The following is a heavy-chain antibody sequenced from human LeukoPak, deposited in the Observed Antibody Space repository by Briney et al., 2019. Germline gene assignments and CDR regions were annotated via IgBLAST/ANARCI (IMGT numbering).Heavy chain of an antibody. CDR3: ACDSSGYYYRRYFDY. CDR1: GGTFSSYA. CDR2: IIPIFGTA. V-gene: IGHV1-69*13. D-gene: IGHD3-22*01. J-gene: IGHJ4*02. Sequence: ASVKVSCKASGGTFSSYAISWVRQAPGQGLEWMGGIIPIFGTANYAQKFQGRVTITADESTSTAYMELSSLRSEDTAVYYCACDSSGYYYRRYFDYWGQGTLVTVSS.